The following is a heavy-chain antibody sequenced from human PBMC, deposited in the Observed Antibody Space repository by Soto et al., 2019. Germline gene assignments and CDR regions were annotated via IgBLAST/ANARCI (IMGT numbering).Heavy chain of an antibody. J-gene: IGHJ6*02. CDR2: IWYDGSNK. V-gene: IGHV3-33*01. CDR1: GFTFSSYG. Sequence: PVGSLRLSCAASGFTFSSYGMHWVRQAPGKGLEWVAVIWYDGSNKYYADSVKGRFTISRDNSKNTLYLQMNSLRAEDTAVYYCAREDGYYYVLYYYGMDVWGQGTTVTVSS. D-gene: IGHD3-22*01. CDR3: AREDGYYYVLYYYGMDV.